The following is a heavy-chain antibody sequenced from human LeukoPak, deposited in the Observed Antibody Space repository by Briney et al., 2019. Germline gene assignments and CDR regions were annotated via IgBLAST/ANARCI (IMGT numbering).Heavy chain of an antibody. V-gene: IGHV4-39*01. J-gene: IGHJ6*03. CDR2: IHYSGST. D-gene: IGHD1-20*01. CDR1: GGSISSSSYY. CDR3: ARYDNWNYYMDV. Sequence: SETLSLTCTVSGGSISSSSYYWGLIRHPPRKGLEWIGSIHYSGSTYYNPSLKSRVTISVDTSKNQFSLKLSSVTAADTAVYYCARYDNWNYYMDVWGKGTTVTVSS.